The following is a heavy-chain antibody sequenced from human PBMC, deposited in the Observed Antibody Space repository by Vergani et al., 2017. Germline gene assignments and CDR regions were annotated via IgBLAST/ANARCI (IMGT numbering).Heavy chain of an antibody. D-gene: IGHD5-18*01. Sequence: EVQLVESGGGLVQPGRSLRLSCAASGFTFSSYSMNWVRQAPGQGLEWVSYISSSSSTIYYADSVKGRFTISRDNAKNSLYLQMNSLRAEDTAVYYCARVGTAMVKGIYYYYMDVWGKGP. J-gene: IGHJ6*03. CDR2: ISSSSSTI. CDR3: ARVGTAMVKGIYYYYMDV. CDR1: GFTFSSYS. V-gene: IGHV3-48*04.